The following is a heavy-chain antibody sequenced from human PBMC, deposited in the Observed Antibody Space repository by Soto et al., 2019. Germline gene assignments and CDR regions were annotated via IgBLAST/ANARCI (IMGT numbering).Heavy chain of an antibody. J-gene: IGHJ4*02. Sequence: QVQLVESGGGVVQPGRSLTLSCAASGFTFSSHGMHWVRQAPGRGLEWVAVFTYDGDDGGKTHYAEFVKGRFTISRDNSKNTLSLQMSSLRLDDTAVYYCVREQGNGWYRVADYWGQGALVTVSS. CDR3: VREQGNGWYRVADY. CDR1: GFTFSSHG. V-gene: IGHV3-30*03. CDR2: FTYDGDDGGKT. D-gene: IGHD6-19*01.